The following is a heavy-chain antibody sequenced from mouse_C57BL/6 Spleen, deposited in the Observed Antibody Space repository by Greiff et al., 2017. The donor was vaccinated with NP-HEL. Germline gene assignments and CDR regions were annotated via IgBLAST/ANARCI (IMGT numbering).Heavy chain of an antibody. V-gene: IGHV1-81*01. Sequence: QVQLKESGAELARPGASVKLSCKASGYTFTSYGISWVKQRTGQGLEWIGEIYPRSGNTYYNEKFKGKATLTADKSSSTAYMELRSLTSEDSAVYFCARHYDYDWFAYWGQGTLVTVSA. J-gene: IGHJ3*01. CDR1: GYTFTSYG. CDR2: IYPRSGNT. D-gene: IGHD2-4*01. CDR3: ARHYDYDWFAY.